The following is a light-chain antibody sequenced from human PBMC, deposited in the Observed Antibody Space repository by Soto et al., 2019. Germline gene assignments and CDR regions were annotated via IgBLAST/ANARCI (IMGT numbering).Light chain of an antibody. J-gene: IGKJ1*01. V-gene: IGKV3-20*01. Sequence: EIVLTQSPGTLSLSPGERATLSCRASQSVSSNYLAWYQQKPGQPPRLLFSDAPNRATGIPDRFSGSGSGTDFTLTISGLEPEDYAVYYCQHYGRAPPSWTFGQGTKVEIK. CDR1: QSVSSNY. CDR2: DAP. CDR3: QHYGRAPPSWT.